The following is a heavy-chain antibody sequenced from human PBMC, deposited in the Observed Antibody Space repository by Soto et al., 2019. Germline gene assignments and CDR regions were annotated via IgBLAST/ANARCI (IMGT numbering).Heavy chain of an antibody. V-gene: IGHV3-23*01. CDR1: GFIFSTYA. CDR2: ITGAGGGGDT. D-gene: IGHD6-25*01. CDR3: AKGSGPYRPYYFDH. J-gene: IGHJ4*02. Sequence: GGSLRLSCAASGFIFSTYAMSWVRQAPGKGLEWVSAITGAGGGGDTYYADSVKGRFTLSRDNSKNTLHLEMNSLRVEDTALYYCAKGSGPYRPYYFDHWGQGTLVTVSS.